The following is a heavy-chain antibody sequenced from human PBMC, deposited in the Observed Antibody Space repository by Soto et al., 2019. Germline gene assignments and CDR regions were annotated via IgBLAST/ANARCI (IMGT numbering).Heavy chain of an antibody. CDR2: ISGSGGST. J-gene: IGHJ3*02. CDR1: GFTFSSYA. Sequence: VGSLRLSCAASGFTFSSYAMSWVRQAPGKGLEWVSAISGSGGSTYYADSVKGRFTISRDNSKNTLYLQMNSLRAEDTAVYYCAKDGEDIVVVVAATGAFDIWGQGTMVTV. D-gene: IGHD2-15*01. V-gene: IGHV3-23*01. CDR3: AKDGEDIVVVVAATGAFDI.